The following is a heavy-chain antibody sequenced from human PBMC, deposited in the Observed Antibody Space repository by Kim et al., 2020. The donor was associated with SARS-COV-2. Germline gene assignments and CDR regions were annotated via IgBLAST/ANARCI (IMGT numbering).Heavy chain of an antibody. Sequence: YAQKFQGRVTMTRDTSKSTVYMELSSLRSEDTAVYYCAREGARDGYNYDYWGQGTLVTVSS. V-gene: IGHV1-46*01. CDR3: AREGARDGYNYDY. D-gene: IGHD5-12*01. J-gene: IGHJ4*02.